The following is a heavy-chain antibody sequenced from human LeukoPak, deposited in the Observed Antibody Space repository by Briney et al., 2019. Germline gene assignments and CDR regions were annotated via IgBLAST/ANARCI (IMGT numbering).Heavy chain of an antibody. CDR3: AKGAGPTIVATTKDY. CDR2: ISWNSGSI. CDR1: GFTFDDYA. D-gene: IGHD5-12*01. J-gene: IGHJ4*02. V-gene: IGHV3-9*01. Sequence: GRSLRLSCAASGFTFDDYAMHWVRQAPGKGLEWVSGISWNSGSIGYADSVKGRFTISRDNAKNSLYLQVNSLRAEDTALYYCAKGAGPTIVATTKDYWGQGTLVTVSS.